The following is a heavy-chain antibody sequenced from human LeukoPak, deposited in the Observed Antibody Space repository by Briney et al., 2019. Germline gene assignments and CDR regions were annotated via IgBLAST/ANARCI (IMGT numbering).Heavy chain of an antibody. CDR1: GGSFSVYY. Sequence: SETLSLTCAVYGGSFSVYYWSWIRQPPGKGLEWIGDIKHSGGNNYNPSLKSRVTISVDTSKNQFSLKLSSVTAADTAVYYCARGGGYSRGYYYAYYFDYWGQGTLVTVSS. CDR3: ARGGGYSRGYYYAYYFDY. CDR2: IKHSGGN. D-gene: IGHD3-22*01. V-gene: IGHV4-34*01. J-gene: IGHJ4*02.